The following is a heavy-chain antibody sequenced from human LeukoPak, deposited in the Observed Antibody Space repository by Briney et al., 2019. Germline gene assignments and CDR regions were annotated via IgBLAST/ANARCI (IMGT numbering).Heavy chain of an antibody. CDR2: IYYSGST. V-gene: IGHV4-59*01. CDR3: ARDRLGKYSPNNWFDP. Sequence: SETLSLTCTVSGGSISSYYWSRIRQPPGKGLEWIGYIYYSGSTNYNPSLKSRVTISVDTSKNQFSLKLSSVTAADTAVYYCARDRLGKYSPNNWFDPWGQGTLVTVSS. CDR1: GGSISSYY. J-gene: IGHJ5*02. D-gene: IGHD5-18*01.